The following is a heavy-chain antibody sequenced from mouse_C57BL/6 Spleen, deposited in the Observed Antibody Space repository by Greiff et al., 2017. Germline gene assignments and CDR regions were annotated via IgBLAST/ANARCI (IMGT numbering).Heavy chain of an antibody. CDR3: ARPHYYGSTAHYFDY. J-gene: IGHJ2*01. CDR1: GFTFSSYG. D-gene: IGHD1-1*01. CDR2: ISSGGSYT. V-gene: IGHV5-6*02. Sequence: DVMLVESGGDLVKPGGSLKLSCAASGFTFSSYGMSWVRQTPDKRLEWVATISSGGSYTYYPDSVKGRFTISRDNAKNTLYLQMSSLKSEDTAMYYCARPHYYGSTAHYFDYWGQGTTLTVSS.